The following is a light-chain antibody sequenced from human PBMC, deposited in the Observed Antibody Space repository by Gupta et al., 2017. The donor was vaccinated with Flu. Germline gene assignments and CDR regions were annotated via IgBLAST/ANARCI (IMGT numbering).Light chain of an antibody. V-gene: IGKV2-30*01. CDR1: QGLVYSDGNAY. Sequence: VTLGQPASISCRSSQGLVYSDGNAYLHWFQQRPGQSPRRLIYQVSYRDSGVPDRFSGSGSGTDFTLKISRVEAEDVGIYFCRQGAHWPWAFGQGTTVEIK. CDR2: QVS. CDR3: RQGAHWPWA. J-gene: IGKJ1*01.